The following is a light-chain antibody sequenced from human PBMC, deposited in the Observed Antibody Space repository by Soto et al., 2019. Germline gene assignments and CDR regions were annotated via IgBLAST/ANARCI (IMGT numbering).Light chain of an antibody. Sequence: DIQMTQSPSSLSASLGDRVTITCRASQAISNYVAWFQQKPGKAPKSLIFAASNLQSGVPSRFSASGSGTYFTLNISGLQPEDFAVYYCQQYYSLPTFGGGTKVEVQ. J-gene: IGKJ4*01. CDR1: QAISNY. V-gene: IGKV1-16*01. CDR3: QQYYSLPT. CDR2: AAS.